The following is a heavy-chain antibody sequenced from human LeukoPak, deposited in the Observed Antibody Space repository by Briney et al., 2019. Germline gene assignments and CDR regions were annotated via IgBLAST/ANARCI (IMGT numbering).Heavy chain of an antibody. V-gene: IGHV4-34*01. D-gene: IGHD5-18*01. CDR2: ITHSGDT. CDR1: GESFSGYF. J-gene: IGHJ4*02. Sequence: SETLSLTCAVYGESFSGYFWSWIRQPPGKGLEWIGEITHSGDTNYNPSLKSRVTISVDTSKNQFSLKLNSVTAADTAVYYCARDVDTAMDPYYFDYWGQGTLVTVSS. CDR3: ARDVDTAMDPYYFDY.